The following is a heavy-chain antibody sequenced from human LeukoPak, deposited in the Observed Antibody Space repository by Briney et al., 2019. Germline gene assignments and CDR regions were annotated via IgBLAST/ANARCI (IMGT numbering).Heavy chain of an antibody. D-gene: IGHD1-14*01. V-gene: IGHV1-46*01. CDR2: INPSGGST. Sequence: GASVKVSCKASGYTFTSFYMHWVRRAPGQGLEWMGIINPSGGSTSYAQKFQGRVTMTRDTSTSTVYMALSSLRSEDTAVYYCARDNSPGTPWYFDYWGQGTLVTVSS. CDR3: ARDNSPGTPWYFDY. J-gene: IGHJ4*02. CDR1: GYTFTSFY.